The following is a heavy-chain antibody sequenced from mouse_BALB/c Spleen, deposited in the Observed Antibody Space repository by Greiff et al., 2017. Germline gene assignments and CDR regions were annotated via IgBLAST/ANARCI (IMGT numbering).Heavy chain of an antibody. CDR2: INPSTGYT. D-gene: IGHD1-1*01. Sequence: QVHVKQSGAELAKPGASVKMSCKASGYTFTSYWMHWVKQRPGQGLEWIGYINPSTGYTEYNQKFKDKATLTADKSSSTAYMQLSSLTSEDSAVYYCATTVPSSYWYFDVWGAGTTVTVSS. CDR1: GYTFTSYW. V-gene: IGHV1-7*01. CDR3: ATTVPSSYWYFDV. J-gene: IGHJ1*01.